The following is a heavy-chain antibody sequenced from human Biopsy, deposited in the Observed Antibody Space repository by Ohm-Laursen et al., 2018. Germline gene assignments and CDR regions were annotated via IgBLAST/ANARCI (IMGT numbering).Heavy chain of an antibody. CDR2: IYPGGGT. CDR3: AGIVLGPTNDAFDI. V-gene: IGHV4-4*07. J-gene: IGHJ3*02. D-gene: IGHD1-26*01. Sequence: SETLSLTCPVSGDSIRNYYWSWIRQAAGKGLEWIGRIYPGGGTIYNPPLKSRVTMSVDTSKNHFSLNLNSVTAADTAVYYCAGIVLGPTNDAFDIWGQGTMVTVSS. CDR1: GDSIRNYY.